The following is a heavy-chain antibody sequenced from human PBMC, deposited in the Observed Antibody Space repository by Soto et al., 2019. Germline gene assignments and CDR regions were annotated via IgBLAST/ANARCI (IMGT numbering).Heavy chain of an antibody. CDR1: GGSITSYY. J-gene: IGHJ4*02. CDR3: ARIYGDYDNYFDY. V-gene: IGHV4-59*01. Sequence: QVQLQESGPGLVKPSETLSLTCTVCGGSITSYYWSWVRQPPGKGLEWIGYIYYSGSTNYNPSLKSRVTISVDTSKNQFSLKLSSVTAADTAVYYCARIYGDYDNYFDYWGQGTLVTVSS. CDR2: IYYSGST. D-gene: IGHD4-17*01.